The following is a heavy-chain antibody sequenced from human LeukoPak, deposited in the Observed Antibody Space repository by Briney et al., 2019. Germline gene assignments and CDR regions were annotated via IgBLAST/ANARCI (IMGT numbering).Heavy chain of an antibody. D-gene: IGHD4-17*01. CDR1: GFTFSSYG. Sequence: GGTLRLSCAASGFTFSSYGMSWVRQAPGKGLEWVSAISGSGGSTYYADSVKGRFTISRDNSKNTLHLQMNSLRADDTAVYFCVKDNYADYASGGVDWYFDLWGRGNLVTVSS. CDR3: VKDNYADYASGGVDWYFDL. J-gene: IGHJ2*01. CDR2: ISGSGGST. V-gene: IGHV3-23*01.